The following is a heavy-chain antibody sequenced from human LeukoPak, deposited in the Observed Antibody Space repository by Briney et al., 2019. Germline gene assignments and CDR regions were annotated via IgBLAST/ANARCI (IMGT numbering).Heavy chain of an antibody. J-gene: IGHJ4*02. CDR1: GYTFTSYD. CDR2: MNPNSGNT. V-gene: IGHV1-8*01. D-gene: IGHD6-13*01. Sequence: ASVKVSCKASGYTFTSYDINWVRQATGQGLEWMGWMNPNSGNTGYAQKLQGRVTMTTDTSTSTAYMELRSLRSDDTAVYYCARDYSSSSSDYWGQGTLVTVSS. CDR3: ARDYSSSSSDY.